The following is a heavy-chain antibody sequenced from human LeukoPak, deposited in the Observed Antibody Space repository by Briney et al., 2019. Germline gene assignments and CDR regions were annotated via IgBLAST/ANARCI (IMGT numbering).Heavy chain of an antibody. CDR1: GGSISSGGYY. V-gene: IGHV4-31*03. CDR2: IYYSGST. J-gene: IGHJ5*02. CDR3: ARGGILGYCSSTSCYTFDP. D-gene: IGHD2-2*02. Sequence: SQTLSLTCTVSGGSISSGGYYWSWIRQHPGKGLEWIVYIYYSGSTYYNPSRKSRVTMSVDTSKNQFSLKLSSVTAADTAVYYCARGGILGYCSSTSCYTFDPWGQGTLVTVSS.